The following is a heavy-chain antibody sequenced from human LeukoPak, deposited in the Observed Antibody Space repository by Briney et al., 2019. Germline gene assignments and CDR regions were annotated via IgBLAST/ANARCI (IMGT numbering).Heavy chain of an antibody. D-gene: IGHD3-9*01. CDR3: ARDQDELDDILTGYNY. V-gene: IGHV4-34*01. J-gene: IGHJ4*02. Sequence: SETLSLTCAVYRGSFSGYYWSWIRQPPGKGLDWIGEINHSGSTNYNPSLKSRVTISVDTSKNQFSLKLSSVTAADTAVYYCARDQDELDDILTGYNYWGQGTLVTVSS. CDR2: INHSGST. CDR1: RGSFSGYY.